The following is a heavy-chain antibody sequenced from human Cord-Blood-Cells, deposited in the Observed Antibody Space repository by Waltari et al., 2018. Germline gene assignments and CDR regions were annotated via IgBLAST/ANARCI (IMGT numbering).Heavy chain of an antibody. CDR1: GGTFSSYA. Sequence: QVQLVQSGAEVKKPGSSVKVSCKASGGTFSSYAISWVRPAPGQGLEWMGGIIPIFGTANYAQKFQGRVTITADESTSTAYMELSSLRSEDTAVYYCARDRHVPLAGHDAFDIWGQGTMVTVSS. V-gene: IGHV1-69*01. CDR2: IIPIFGTA. CDR3: ARDRHVPLAGHDAFDI. J-gene: IGHJ3*02. D-gene: IGHD6-13*01.